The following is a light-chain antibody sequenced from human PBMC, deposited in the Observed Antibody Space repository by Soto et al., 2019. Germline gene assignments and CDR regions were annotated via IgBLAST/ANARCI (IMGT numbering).Light chain of an antibody. J-gene: IGLJ3*02. V-gene: IGLV4-69*01. CDR2: LNSDCSH. CDR1: SGHSSYA. CDR3: QTWGTGTWV. Sequence: QPVLTQSPSASASLGASVKLTCTLSSGHSSYAIAWHQQQPEKGPRYLMKLNSDCSHSKEDVIPDRFSGSSSGAERYLTISSIQSEDEADYYCQTWGTGTWVFGGGTKLTVL.